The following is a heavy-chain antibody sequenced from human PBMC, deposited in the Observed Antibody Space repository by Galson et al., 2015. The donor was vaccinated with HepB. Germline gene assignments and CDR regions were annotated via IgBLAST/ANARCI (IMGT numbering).Heavy chain of an antibody. D-gene: IGHD3-22*01. CDR1: GFTFSSYA. V-gene: IGHV3-30*04. CDR2: ISYDGSNK. CDR3: ARGGRGTMIVVVDDAFDI. J-gene: IGHJ3*02. Sequence: SLRLSCAASGFTFSSYAMHWVRQAPGKGLEWVAVISYDGSNKYYADSVKGRFTISRDNSKNTLYLQMNSLRAEDTAVYYCARGGRGTMIVVVDDAFDIWGQGTMVTVSS.